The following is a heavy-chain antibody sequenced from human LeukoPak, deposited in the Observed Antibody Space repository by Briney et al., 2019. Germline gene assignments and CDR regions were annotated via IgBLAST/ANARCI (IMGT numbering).Heavy chain of an antibody. D-gene: IGHD6-13*01. J-gene: IGHJ4*02. CDR1: GFTFSDYY. CDR2: ISSSGSTI. Sequence: GGSLRLSCAASGFTFSDYYMSWIRQAPGKGLEWVSYISSSGSTIYYADSVKGRFTISRDNAKNSLYLQMNSLRAEDTAVYYCARDTSSSSWYEDDYRGQGTLVAVSS. CDR3: ARDTSSSSWYEDDY. V-gene: IGHV3-11*01.